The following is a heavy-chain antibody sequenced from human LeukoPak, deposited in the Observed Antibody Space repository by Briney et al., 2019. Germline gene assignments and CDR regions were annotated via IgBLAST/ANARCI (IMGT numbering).Heavy chain of an antibody. CDR2: INHSGST. V-gene: IGHV4-34*01. D-gene: IGHD5-18*01. CDR3: ARLPRGYSYGLRNYFDY. J-gene: IGHJ4*02. Sequence: SETLSLTCAVYGGSFSGYYWSWIRQPPGKGLEWIGEINHSGSTNYNPSLKSRVTISVDTSKNQFSLKLSSVTAADTAVYYCARLPRGYSYGLRNYFDYWGQGTLVTVSS. CDR1: GGSFSGYY.